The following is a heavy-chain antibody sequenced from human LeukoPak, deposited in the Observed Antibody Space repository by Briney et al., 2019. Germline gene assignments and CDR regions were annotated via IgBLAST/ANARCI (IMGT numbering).Heavy chain of an antibody. CDR1: GFPFSIYA. D-gene: IGHD6-13*01. Sequence: GGPLRLSCSASGFPFSIYAMHWVRQAPGKGLEFVSAISSNGGSTLYADSVKGRFTISRDNSKNTLYLQMSSLRAEDTAVYYCVKDTSSWYPEYFQHWGQGTLVTVSS. CDR3: VKDTSSWYPEYFQH. J-gene: IGHJ1*01. V-gene: IGHV3-64D*09. CDR2: ISSNGGST.